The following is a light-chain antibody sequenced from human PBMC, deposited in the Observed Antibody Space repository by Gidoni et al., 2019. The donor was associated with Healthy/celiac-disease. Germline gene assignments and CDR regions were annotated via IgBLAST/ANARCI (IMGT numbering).Light chain of an antibody. V-gene: IGLV2-14*01. CDR3: SSYTSSSTDVV. J-gene: IGLJ2*01. Sequence: QSALTQPASVSGSPGQSITIPGTGTSSDVGGYNYVSWYQQHPGKAPKLMIYEVSNRPSGVSNRFSGSKSGNTASLSISGLQAEDEADYYCSSYTSSSTDVVFGGGTKLTVL. CDR2: EVS. CDR1: SSDVGGYNY.